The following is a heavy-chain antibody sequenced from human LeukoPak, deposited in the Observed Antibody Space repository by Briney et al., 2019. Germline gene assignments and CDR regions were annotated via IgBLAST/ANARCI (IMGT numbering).Heavy chain of an antibody. CDR1: GFTFTSSA. CDR3: AADSRSGYAFDY. Sequence: ASVKVSCKASGFTFTSSAVQWVQQARGQRLEWIGWIVVGSGNTNYAQKFQERVTITRDMSTSTAYMELSSLRPEDTAVYYCAADSRSGYAFDYWGQGTLVTVSS. D-gene: IGHD5-12*01. V-gene: IGHV1-58*01. J-gene: IGHJ4*02. CDR2: IVVGSGNT.